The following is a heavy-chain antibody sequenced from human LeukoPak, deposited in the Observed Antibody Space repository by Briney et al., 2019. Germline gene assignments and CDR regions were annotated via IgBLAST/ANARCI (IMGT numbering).Heavy chain of an antibody. CDR2: IYSGGRT. V-gene: IGHV3-53*01. J-gene: IGHJ4*02. CDR3: ARGDRAAAAFDS. Sequence: PGGSLRLSCAASGFSVSSNYMNWVRQAPGKGLDWVSVIYSGGRTYYTDSVKGRFTISRDNSKNTLYLQMNSLRAEDTAVYYCARGDRAAAAFDSWGQGTLVIVSS. CDR1: GFSVSSNY. D-gene: IGHD6-13*01.